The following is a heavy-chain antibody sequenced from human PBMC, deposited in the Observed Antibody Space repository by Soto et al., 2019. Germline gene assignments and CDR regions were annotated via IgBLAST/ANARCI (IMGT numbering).Heavy chain of an antibody. CDR1: GGSFLGYY. CDR2: INHSGST. V-gene: IGHV4-34*01. J-gene: IGHJ6*02. Sequence: LSLTCAGYGGSFLGYYWSWIRQPPGKGLEWIGEINHSGSTNYNPSLKSRVTISVDTSKNQFSLKLSSVTAADTAVYYCARSHKLLWWGRYYYYYGMDVWGQGTTVTVSS. D-gene: IGHD2-21*02. CDR3: ARSHKLLWWGRYYYYYGMDV.